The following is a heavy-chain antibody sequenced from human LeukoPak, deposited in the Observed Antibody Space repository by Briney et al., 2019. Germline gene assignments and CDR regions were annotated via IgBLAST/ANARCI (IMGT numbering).Heavy chain of an antibody. V-gene: IGHV4-34*01. CDR2: INHSGST. J-gene: IGHJ4*02. CDR1: GGSFSGYY. CDR3: ARQSTIVGLDGGHFDF. D-gene: IGHD1-26*01. Sequence: PSETLSLTCAVYGGSFSGYYWSWIRQPPGKGLEWIGEINHSGSTNYNPSLKSRATLSVDSSNNQFSLRLKSVTAADTAVYYCARQSTIVGLDGGHFDFWGLGTLVTVSS.